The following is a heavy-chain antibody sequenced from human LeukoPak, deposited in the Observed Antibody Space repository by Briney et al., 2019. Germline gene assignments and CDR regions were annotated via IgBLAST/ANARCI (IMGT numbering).Heavy chain of an antibody. V-gene: IGHV3-53*04. J-gene: IGHJ6*02. D-gene: IGHD6-6*01. CDR2: IYSGGST. CDR3: ARESSSSYYYYGMDV. Sequence: GGSLGLSCAASGFTVSSNYMSWVRQAPGKGLEWVSVIYSGGSTYYADSVKGRFTISRHNSKNTPYLQMNSLRAEDTAVYYCARESSSSYYYYGMDVWGQGTTATVSS. CDR1: GFTVSSNY.